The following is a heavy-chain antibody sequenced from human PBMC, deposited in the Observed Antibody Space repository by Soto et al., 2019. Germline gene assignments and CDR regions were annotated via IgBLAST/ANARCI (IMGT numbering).Heavy chain of an antibody. J-gene: IGHJ4*02. D-gene: IGHD1-26*01. CDR2: IHYSGIT. Sequence: PSETLSLTCTVSGDSISSHYWSWVRQPPGKGLECIGYIHYSGITIYNPSLKSRVTISLDTSKNQFSLKLTSVTAADTAVYYCARLPNSGINPPFDYWGQGTLVTVPS. CDR1: GDSISSHY. V-gene: IGHV4-59*08. CDR3: ARLPNSGINPPFDY.